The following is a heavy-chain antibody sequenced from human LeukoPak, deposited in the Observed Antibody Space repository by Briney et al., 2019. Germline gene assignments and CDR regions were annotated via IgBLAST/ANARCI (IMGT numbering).Heavy chain of an antibody. CDR2: IYYGGST. V-gene: IGHV4-59*12. Sequence: GTLRLSCAASGFTFSSYGMSWIRQPPGKGLEWIGVIYYGGSTYYHPSLKSRVTISMDTSKSQFSLRLTSVTAADTAVYYCAGGVGATTYFWGQGTLVTVSS. CDR1: GFTFSSYG. D-gene: IGHD1-26*01. CDR3: AGGVGATTYF. J-gene: IGHJ4*02.